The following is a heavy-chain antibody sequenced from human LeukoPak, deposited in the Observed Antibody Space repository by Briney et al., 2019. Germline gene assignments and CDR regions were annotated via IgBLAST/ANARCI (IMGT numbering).Heavy chain of an antibody. Sequence: GGSLRLSCAASGFSFSLYSMNWVRQAPGKGLEWISFINYSGTNIRYADSVKGRFTISRDNAKNSLYLQMNSLRAEDTAMYYCARDLGSSWYPPFDYWGQGTLVTVSS. J-gene: IGHJ4*02. D-gene: IGHD6-13*01. CDR2: INYSGTNI. CDR1: GFSFSLYS. CDR3: ARDLGSSWYPPFDY. V-gene: IGHV3-48*01.